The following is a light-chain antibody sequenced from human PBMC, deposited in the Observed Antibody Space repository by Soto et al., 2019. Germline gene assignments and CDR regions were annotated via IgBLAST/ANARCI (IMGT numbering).Light chain of an antibody. CDR2: DVS. V-gene: IGLV2-14*01. CDR3: SSYTSSSTWV. J-gene: IGLJ3*02. Sequence: QSVLTQPASVSGSPGQSITISCTGTSSDVGGYNYVSWYQQHPGKAPKLMIYDVSNRPSGVSNRFSGSKSGNTASLTISGLQAEEGADYYCSSYTSSSTWVFGGGTKLTVL. CDR1: SSDVGGYNY.